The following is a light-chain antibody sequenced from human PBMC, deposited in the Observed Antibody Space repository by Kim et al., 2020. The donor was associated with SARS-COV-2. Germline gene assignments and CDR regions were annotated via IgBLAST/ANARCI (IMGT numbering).Light chain of an antibody. CDR3: QAWDSSTEV. CDR1: KLGDKY. CDR2: QDS. V-gene: IGLV3-1*01. J-gene: IGLJ1*01. Sequence: VSPGQTANSTCSGDKLGDKYACWYQQKPGQSPVLVIYQDSKRPSGIPERFSGSNSGNTATLTISGTQAMDEADYYCQAWDSSTEVFGTGTKVTVL.